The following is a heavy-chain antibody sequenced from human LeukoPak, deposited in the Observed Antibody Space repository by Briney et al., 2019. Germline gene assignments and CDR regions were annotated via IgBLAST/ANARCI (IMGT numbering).Heavy chain of an antibody. Sequence: SETLSLTCTVSGYSISSGYYWGWIRQPPGKGLEWIGSIYHSGSTYYNPSLKSRVTISVGTSKNQFSPKLSSVTAADTAVYYCARGRHGYSDYWGQGTLVTVSS. CDR1: GYSISSGYY. J-gene: IGHJ4*02. CDR2: IYHSGST. V-gene: IGHV4-38-2*02. CDR3: ARGRHGYSDY. D-gene: IGHD2-8*01.